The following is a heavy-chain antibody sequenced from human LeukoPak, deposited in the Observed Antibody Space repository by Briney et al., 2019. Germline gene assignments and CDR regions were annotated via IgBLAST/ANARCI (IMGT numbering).Heavy chain of an antibody. V-gene: IGHV3-73*01. CDR2: IRPKANNYAT. J-gene: IGHJ4*02. CDR3: SRHEALPGDY. Sequence: GGSLRLSCAASGFTFSGSTVHWVRQASGRGLEWVGHIRPKANNYATAYAASVKGRFAISRDDSKNTAYLQLNGLKTEDTAVYYCSRHEALPGDYWGQGTLVTVSS. CDR1: GFTFSGST. D-gene: IGHD2-21*02.